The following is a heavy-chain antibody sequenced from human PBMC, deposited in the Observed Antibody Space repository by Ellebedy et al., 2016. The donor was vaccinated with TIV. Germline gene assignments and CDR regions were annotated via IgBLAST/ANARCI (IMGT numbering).Heavy chain of an antibody. CDR2: FVPDQGEI. CDR1: GYSLSALS. D-gene: IGHD4-17*01. V-gene: IGHV1-24*01. J-gene: IGHJ4*02. Sequence: AASVKVSCKVSGYSLSALSMHWARQAPGKGLEWMGGFVPDQGEIIYTQKFKGRVTLTEDTSTETAYMELSTLRTYDTAVYYCTAYTTEEYGDFQGTFENWGQGTLGTVSS. CDR3: TAYTTEEYGDFQGTFEN.